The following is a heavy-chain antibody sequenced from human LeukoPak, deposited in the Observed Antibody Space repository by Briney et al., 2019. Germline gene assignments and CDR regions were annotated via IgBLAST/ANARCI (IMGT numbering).Heavy chain of an antibody. CDR2: INPNSGGA. Sequence: GASVKVSCKASGYTFTGYYMHWVRQAPGQGLEWMGWINPNSGGANYAQKFQGRVTMTRDTSIGTAYMELSRLRSDDTAVYYCARVFLPQDYDFWSGYLYYFDYWGQGTLVTVSS. D-gene: IGHD3-3*01. J-gene: IGHJ4*02. CDR3: ARVFLPQDYDFWSGYLYYFDY. V-gene: IGHV1-2*02. CDR1: GYTFTGYY.